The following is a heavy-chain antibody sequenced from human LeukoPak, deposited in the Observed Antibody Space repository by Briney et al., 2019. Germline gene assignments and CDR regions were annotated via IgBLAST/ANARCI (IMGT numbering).Heavy chain of an antibody. J-gene: IGHJ5*02. V-gene: IGHV4-4*02. Sequence: PSETLSLTCAVSGGSISSSYWWSWVRQPPGKGLEWIGEVYHGGSTNYNPSLESRVTISVDTSKNQFSLKLSSVTAADTAVYFCARAYRSSWYANWFDPWGQGTLVTVSS. D-gene: IGHD6-13*01. CDR3: ARAYRSSWYANWFDP. CDR2: VYHGGST. CDR1: GGSISSSYW.